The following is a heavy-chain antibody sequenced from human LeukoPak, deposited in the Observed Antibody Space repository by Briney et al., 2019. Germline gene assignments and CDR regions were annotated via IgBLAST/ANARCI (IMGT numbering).Heavy chain of an antibody. Sequence: SETLSLTCAVYGGSFSGYYWSWIRQPPGKGLEWIGEINHSGSTNYNPSLKSRVTISVDTSKNQFSLKLSSVTAADTAVYYCARQTYDILTGYWWFDPWGQGTLVTVSS. CDR3: ARQTYDILTGYWWFDP. V-gene: IGHV4-34*01. CDR1: GGSFSGYY. D-gene: IGHD3-9*01. J-gene: IGHJ5*02. CDR2: INHSGST.